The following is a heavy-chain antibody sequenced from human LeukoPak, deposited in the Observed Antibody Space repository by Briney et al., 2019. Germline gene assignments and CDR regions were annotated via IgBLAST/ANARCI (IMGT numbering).Heavy chain of an antibody. D-gene: IGHD6-13*01. J-gene: IGHJ4*02. V-gene: IGHV3-21*01. CDR1: GFTFSSYS. CDR3: ARVAEAAAFDY. CDR2: ISSNSRYT. Sequence: GGSVRLSCAASGFTFSSYSMNWVRQAPGKGLEWVSSISSNSRYTYYADSVKGRFSISRDNAKSSLYLQMNSLRADDTAVYYCARVAEAAAFDYWGQGTLVTVSS.